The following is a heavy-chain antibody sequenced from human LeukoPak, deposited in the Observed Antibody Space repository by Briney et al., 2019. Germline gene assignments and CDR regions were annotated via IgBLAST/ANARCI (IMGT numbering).Heavy chain of an antibody. V-gene: IGHV3-23*01. CDR1: GFTFSNYA. Sequence: PGGSLRLSCAAPGFTFSNYAMGWVRQAPGKGLEWVSSINGRDGRTYYADSVRGRFSISSDNSKNTLFPQMNSPRAEDTAVYYCARGEAFAFDMWGQGTMVTVAS. J-gene: IGHJ3*02. CDR2: INGRDGRT. CDR3: ARGEAFAFDM.